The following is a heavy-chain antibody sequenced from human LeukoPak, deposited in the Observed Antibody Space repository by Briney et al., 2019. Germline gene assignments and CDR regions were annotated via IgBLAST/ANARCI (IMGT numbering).Heavy chain of an antibody. J-gene: IGHJ4*02. D-gene: IGHD6-13*01. V-gene: IGHV4-38-2*02. CDR2: IYHSGSP. Sequence: SETLSLTCTVSGYSISSGYYWGWIRQPPGKGLEWIGSIYHSGSPYYNPSLKSRVTISVDTSKNQFSLKLSSVTAADTAVYYCAREKAAAAPFDYWGQGTLVTVSS. CDR1: GYSISSGYY. CDR3: AREKAAAAPFDY.